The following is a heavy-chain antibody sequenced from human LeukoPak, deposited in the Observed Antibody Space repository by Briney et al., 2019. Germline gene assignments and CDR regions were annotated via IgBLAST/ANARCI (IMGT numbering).Heavy chain of an antibody. J-gene: IGHJ4*02. V-gene: IGHV3-53*01. CDR1: GFTVSTNY. CDR2: IYSGGST. Sequence: GGSLRLSCAASGFTVSTNYMSWVRQAPGKGLEWVSVIYSGGSTYYADSVKGRFTISRNNSKNTLYLQMNSLRAEDTAVYYCARGRGSYYFDYWGQGTLVTVSS. CDR3: ARGRGSYYFDY. D-gene: IGHD1-26*01.